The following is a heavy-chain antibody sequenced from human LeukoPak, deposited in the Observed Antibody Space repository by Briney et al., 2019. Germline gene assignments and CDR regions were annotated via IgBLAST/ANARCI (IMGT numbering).Heavy chain of an antibody. CDR3: AGRYGPGPV. Sequence: ASLKVSRKAPVYTPTGPHIHWVPEAHGRGSEWMGWIHPNGRDTKYAQKFQGRMTMTTDTSITTAYMELNRVTSDDTAVYYCAGRYGPGPVWGQGTLITASS. D-gene: IGHD3-10*01. CDR1: VYTPTGPH. J-gene: IGHJ4*02. V-gene: IGHV1-2*02. CDR2: IHPNGRDT.